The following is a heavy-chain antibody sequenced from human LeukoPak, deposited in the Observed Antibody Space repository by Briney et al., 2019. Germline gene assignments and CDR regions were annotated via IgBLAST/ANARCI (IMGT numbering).Heavy chain of an antibody. D-gene: IGHD5-24*01. CDR3: AKDLRRATAIGYYMDV. CDR1: GFTSSSYG. CDR2: IRYDGSNK. J-gene: IGHJ6*03. V-gene: IGHV3-30*02. Sequence: PGGSLRLSCAASGFTSSSYGMHWVRQAPGKGLEWVAFIRYDGSNKYYADSVKGRFTISRDNSKNTLYLQMNSLRAEDTAVYYCAKDLRRATAIGYYMDVWGKGTTVIVSS.